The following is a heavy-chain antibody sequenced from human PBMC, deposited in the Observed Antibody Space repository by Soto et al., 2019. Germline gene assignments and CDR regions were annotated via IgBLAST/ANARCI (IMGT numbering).Heavy chain of an antibody. J-gene: IGHJ6*02. Sequence: ASVKVSCKASGGTFSSYAISWVRQAPGQGLEWMGGIIPIFGTANYAQKFQGRVTITADESTSTAYMELSSLRSEDTAVYYCARGPTHLVVVTAIQYYYYGMDVWGQGTTVTVSS. CDR1: GGTFSSYA. CDR2: IIPIFGTA. CDR3: ARGPTHLVVVTAIQYYYYGMDV. V-gene: IGHV1-69*13. D-gene: IGHD2-21*02.